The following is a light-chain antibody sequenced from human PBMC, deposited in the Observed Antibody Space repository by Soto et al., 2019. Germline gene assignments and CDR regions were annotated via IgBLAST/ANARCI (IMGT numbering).Light chain of an antibody. J-gene: IGLJ3*02. CDR2: DNN. CDR1: SSNIGNNY. Sequence: QSVLTQPPSVSAAPGQRVTISCSGSSSNIGNNYVSRYQQLLGTAPKLLIYDNNNRPSGIPDRFSGSKSGKSATLGITGRQSGDEADYYCGTWDSSLSAWVFGGGTKLT. V-gene: IGLV1-51*01. CDR3: GTWDSSLSAWV.